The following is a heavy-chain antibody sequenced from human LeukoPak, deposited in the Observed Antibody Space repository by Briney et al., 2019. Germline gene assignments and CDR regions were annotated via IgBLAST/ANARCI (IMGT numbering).Heavy chain of an antibody. J-gene: IGHJ6*03. D-gene: IGHD2-2*02. Sequence: GGSLRLSCTASGFTFSSYDMHWVRQAPGKGLEWVSAIGTAGDTYYPGSVKGRFTISRENAKNSLYLQMNSLRAEDTAVYYCARENGDCSSTSCYMDYYYYYMDVWGKGTTVTVSS. CDR3: ARENGDCSSTSCYMDYYYYYMDV. CDR1: GFTFSSYD. CDR2: IGTAGDT. V-gene: IGHV3-13*01.